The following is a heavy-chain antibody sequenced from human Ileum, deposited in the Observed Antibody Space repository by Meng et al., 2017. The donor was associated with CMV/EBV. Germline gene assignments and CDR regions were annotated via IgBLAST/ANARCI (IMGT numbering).Heavy chain of an antibody. CDR2: IKQDGSEK. V-gene: IGHV3-7*01. J-gene: IGHJ4*02. CDR3: ARASNYARDY. D-gene: IGHD1-26*01. Sequence: GESLKISCAASGFTFRTYWMSWVRQAPGKGLEWVASIKQDGSEKNYVDSVKGRFTISRDNAKNSLYLQMNSLRVEDTAVYFCARASNYARDYWGQGTRVTVSS. CDR1: GFTFRTYW.